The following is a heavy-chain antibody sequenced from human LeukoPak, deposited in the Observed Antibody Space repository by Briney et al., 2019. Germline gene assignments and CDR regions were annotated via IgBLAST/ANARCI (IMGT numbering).Heavy chain of an antibody. D-gene: IGHD4-11*01. J-gene: IGHJ6*02. CDR1: GGTFSSYT. CDR2: IIPILGIA. V-gene: IGHV1-69*04. Sequence: ASVKVSCKASGGTFSSYTISWVRQAPGQGLEWMGRIIPILGIANYAQKFQGRVTITADKSTSTAYMELSSLRSEDTAVYYCAREWAPPVTTKYYYYGMDVWGQGTTVTVSS. CDR3: AREWAPPVTTKYYYYGMDV.